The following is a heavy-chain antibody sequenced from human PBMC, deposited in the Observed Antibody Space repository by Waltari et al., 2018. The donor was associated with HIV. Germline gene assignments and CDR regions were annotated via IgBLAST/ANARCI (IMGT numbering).Heavy chain of an antibody. D-gene: IGHD5-18*01. J-gene: IGHJ1*01. CDR3: AKGGTSGYTFGFGR. CDR2: INRVGRIT. V-gene: IGHV3-74*01. Sequence: EVQLVESGGGLVQPGGSLRLSCAASGFTLSSSWLHWVRQAPGKGVVWGSRINRVGRITSTADSVKGRFTISRDNARNTLYLQMNSLGAEDTAMYYCAKGGTSGYTFGFGRWGQGTLVTVSS. CDR1: GFTLSSSW.